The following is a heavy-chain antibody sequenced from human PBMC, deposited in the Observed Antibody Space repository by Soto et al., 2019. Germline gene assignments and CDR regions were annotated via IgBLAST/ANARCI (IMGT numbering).Heavy chain of an antibody. CDR1: AFTFSSYG. J-gene: IGHJ4*02. CDR2: IWYDESNK. Sequence: GGSLRLSCAASAFTFSSYGMHWVRQAPGKGLEWVAFIWYDESNKYYADSVRGRFTISRDNSKNTLYLQMNSLRAEDTAVYYCARPSRYCTNGVCYDSYDYWGQGTLVTVSS. CDR3: ARPSRYCTNGVCYDSYDY. D-gene: IGHD2-8*01. V-gene: IGHV3-33*01.